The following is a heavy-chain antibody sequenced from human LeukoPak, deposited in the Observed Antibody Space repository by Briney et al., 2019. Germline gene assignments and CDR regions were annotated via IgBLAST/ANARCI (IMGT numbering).Heavy chain of an antibody. V-gene: IGHV1-2*02. D-gene: IGHD5-12*01. CDR2: INPEKRDT. CDR1: GYTFTGYA. CDR3: AKKVRGPSHPLDF. J-gene: IGHJ4*02. Sequence: ASVKVSCKASGYTFTGYAIHWVRHAPGQGLEWMGWINPEKRDTGYAHKFQGRATMTSDTSISTAYMELSSLRSDDTAVYYCAKKVRGPSHPLDFWGQGTLVTVSS.